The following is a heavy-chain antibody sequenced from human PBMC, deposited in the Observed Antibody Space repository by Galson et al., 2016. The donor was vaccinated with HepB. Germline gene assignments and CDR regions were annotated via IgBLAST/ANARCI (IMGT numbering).Heavy chain of an antibody. CDR2: MYTSGST. J-gene: IGHJ5*02. CDR3: ARELGS. D-gene: IGHD3-16*01. V-gene: IGHV4-61*02. CDR1: GDSITSGSYHY. Sequence: TLSLTCTVSGDSITSGSYHYWSWIRQPVGKGLEWVGLMYTSGSTNYNPSRKGRVTISLDTSKNQVSLKLKSVTAADTAISYCARELGSWGQGTLVTVSS.